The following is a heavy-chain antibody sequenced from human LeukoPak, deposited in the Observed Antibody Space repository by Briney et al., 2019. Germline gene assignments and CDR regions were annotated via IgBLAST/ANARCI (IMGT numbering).Heavy chain of an antibody. V-gene: IGHV4-34*01. CDR3: ARENIVSTRDFDC. J-gene: IGHJ4*02. CDR2: INHSGST. Sequence: PSETLSLTCAVYGGSFSGYYWSWIRQPPGKGLEWIGEINHSGSTNYNPSLKSRVTISVDMSKNQFSLNLNSVTAADTAVYYCARENIVSTRDFDCWGQGTLVTVSS. D-gene: IGHD5/OR15-5a*01. CDR1: GGSFSGYY.